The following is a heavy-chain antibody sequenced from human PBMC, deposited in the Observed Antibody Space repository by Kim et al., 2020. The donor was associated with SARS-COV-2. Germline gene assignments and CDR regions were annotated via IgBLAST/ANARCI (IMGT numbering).Heavy chain of an antibody. D-gene: IGHD3-10*01. J-gene: IGHJ6*02. CDR1: GFTFSSYG. CDR3: AKDRVWFGELLHKKSYYYYGMDV. CDR2: ISYDGSNK. V-gene: IGHV3-30*18. Sequence: GGSMRLSCAASGFTFSSYGMHWVRQAPGKGLEWVAVISYDGSNKYYADSVKGRFTISRDNSKNTLYLQMNSLRAEDTAVYYCAKDRVWFGELLHKKSYYYYGMDVWGQGTTVTVSS.